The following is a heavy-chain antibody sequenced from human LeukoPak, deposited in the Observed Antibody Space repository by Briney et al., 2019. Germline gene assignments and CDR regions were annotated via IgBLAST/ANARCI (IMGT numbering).Heavy chain of an antibody. D-gene: IGHD3-3*01. J-gene: IGHJ6*02. Sequence: ASVKVSCKASGYTFTSYGISWVRQAPGQGLEWMGWISAYNGNTNYAQKLQGRVTMTTDTSTCTAYMELRSLRSDDTAVYYCAVPERLSYGMDVWGQGTTVTVSS. CDR1: GYTFTSYG. CDR2: ISAYNGNT. CDR3: AVPERLSYGMDV. V-gene: IGHV1-18*01.